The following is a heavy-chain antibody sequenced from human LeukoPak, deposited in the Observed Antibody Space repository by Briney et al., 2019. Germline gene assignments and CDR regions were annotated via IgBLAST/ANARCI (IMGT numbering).Heavy chain of an antibody. J-gene: IGHJ4*02. Sequence: PGGSLRLSCAASGFTFSNYWMSWVRQTPGKGLEWVANIKEDGSDKYYVDPLKGRFTISRDNAKNSLYLQMNSLRAEDTAVYYRAKDRTRQAYWGQGTLVTVSS. CDR2: IKEDGSDK. V-gene: IGHV3-7*03. CDR3: AKDRTRQAY. CDR1: GFTFSNYW. D-gene: IGHD3-3*01.